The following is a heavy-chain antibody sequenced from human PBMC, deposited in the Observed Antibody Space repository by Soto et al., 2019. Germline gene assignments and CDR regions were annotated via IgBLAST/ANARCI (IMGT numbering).Heavy chain of an antibody. D-gene: IGHD3-10*01. CDR3: AKERTGLYNAFDI. Sequence: QVELVESGGGVVRPGRSLRLSCAASRFPFSYYAMHWVRQAPGKGLEFVAVLLDDGSKYYADSVKGRFTISKDNSMKTVDLEMSSLRPEDTALYYCAKERTGLYNAFDIWGQGTMVTVS. CDR2: LLDDGSK. CDR1: RFPFSYYA. V-gene: IGHV3-30*18. J-gene: IGHJ3*02.